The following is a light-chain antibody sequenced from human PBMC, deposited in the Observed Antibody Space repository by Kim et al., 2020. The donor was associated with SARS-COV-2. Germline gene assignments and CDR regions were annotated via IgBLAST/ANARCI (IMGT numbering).Light chain of an antibody. V-gene: IGLV3-19*01. CDR1: SLNSYY. J-gene: IGLJ2*01. CDR2: GKN. CDR3: QSRDSGGNVV. Sequence: SSELTQDPAVSVALGQTVRITCQGDSLNSYYATWYQQKPRQAPVIVIYGKNNRPSGIPDRFSGSTSGNTASLTISGTQAEDEADFYCQSRDSGGNVVFGGGTKVTVL.